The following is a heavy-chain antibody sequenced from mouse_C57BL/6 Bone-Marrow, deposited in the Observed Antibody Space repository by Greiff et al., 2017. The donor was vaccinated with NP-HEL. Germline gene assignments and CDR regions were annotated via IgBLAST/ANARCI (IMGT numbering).Heavy chain of an antibody. CDR3: ARRSNCDYAMDY. Sequence: QVQLQQSGAELVKPGASVNMSCKASGYTFTTYPIEWMNQSHGKCLEWIGNFHPYNYDTRYNEKFKGTATCTVEKSSSTVYLDLSRLTSDDSAVYDCARRSNCDYAMDYWGQGTSVTVSS. J-gene: IGHJ4*01. V-gene: IGHV1-47*01. CDR2: FHPYNYDT. D-gene: IGHD1-1*01. CDR1: GYTFTTYP.